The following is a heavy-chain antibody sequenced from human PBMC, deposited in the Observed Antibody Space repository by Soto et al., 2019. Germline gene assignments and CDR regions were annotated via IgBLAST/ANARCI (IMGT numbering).Heavy chain of an antibody. CDR3: ARDYVTSWDDAFDI. CDR1: GGSISSGGYY. V-gene: IGHV4-31*03. J-gene: IGHJ3*02. CDR2: IYYSGST. D-gene: IGHD2-2*01. Sequence: SETLSLTCTVSGGSISSGGYYWSWIRQHPGKGLDWIGYIYYSGSTYYNPSLKSRVTMSVDTSKNQFSLKLSSVTAADTALYYCARDYVTSWDDAFDIWGQGTMVTVSS.